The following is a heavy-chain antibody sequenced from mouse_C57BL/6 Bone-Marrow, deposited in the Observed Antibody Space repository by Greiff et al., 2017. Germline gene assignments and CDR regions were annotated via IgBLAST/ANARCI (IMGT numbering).Heavy chain of an antibody. J-gene: IGHJ1*01. D-gene: IGHD1-1*01. CDR1: GYAFSSSW. CDR2: IYPGDGDT. CDR3: ARDPRYYGSSSHWYFDV. Sequence: QVQLQQSGPELVKPGASVKISCKASGYAFSSSWMNWVKQRPGKGLEWIGRIYPGDGDTNYNGKFKGKATLTADKSSSTAYMQLSSLTSEASAVYFCARDPRYYGSSSHWYFDVWGAGTTVTVSS. V-gene: IGHV1-82*01.